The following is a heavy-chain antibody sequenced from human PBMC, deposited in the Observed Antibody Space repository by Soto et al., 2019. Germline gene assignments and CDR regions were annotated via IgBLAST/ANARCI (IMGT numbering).Heavy chain of an antibody. V-gene: IGHV1-3*01. CDR2: INAGNGNT. D-gene: IGHD3-10*01. Sequence: ASVKVSCKASGYTFTSCAMHWVRRAPGQRLEWMGWINAGNGNTKYSQKFQGRVTITRDTSASTAYMELSSLRSEDTAVYYCARDGPLWFGEPVAFDIWGQGIMVTVSS. J-gene: IGHJ3*02. CDR3: ARDGPLWFGEPVAFDI. CDR1: GYTFTSCA.